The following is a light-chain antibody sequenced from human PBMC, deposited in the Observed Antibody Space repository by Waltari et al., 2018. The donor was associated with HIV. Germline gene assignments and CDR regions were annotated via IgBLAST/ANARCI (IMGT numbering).Light chain of an antibody. V-gene: IGKV1-5*03. Sequence: DIQMTQSHSTLSASVGDRVTITCRASQSISTWLAWYQQQPGKAPKLLIYKASSLESGVPSRFSGSGSGTEFSLTISSLQPGDCATYYCLQYNSYWTFGQGTKVEIK. CDR1: QSISTW. J-gene: IGKJ1*01. CDR2: KAS. CDR3: LQYNSYWT.